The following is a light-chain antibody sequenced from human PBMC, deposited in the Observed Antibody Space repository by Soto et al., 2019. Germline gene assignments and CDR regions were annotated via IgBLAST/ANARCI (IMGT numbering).Light chain of an antibody. CDR2: DVT. J-gene: IGLJ1*01. V-gene: IGLV2-11*01. CDR3: CSYACDYTYV. CDR1: SSDVGAYNY. Sequence: QSVLTQPRSVSGSPGQSVTFSCTGASSDVGAYNYVSWYQHHPDKAPKLIIYDVTKRPSGVPDRFSGSKSGNTASLTISGLQAEDEADYYCCSYACDYTYVLGTGTKLTVL.